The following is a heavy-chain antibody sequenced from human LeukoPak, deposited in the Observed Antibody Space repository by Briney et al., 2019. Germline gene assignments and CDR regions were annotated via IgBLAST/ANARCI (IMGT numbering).Heavy chain of an antibody. V-gene: IGHV3-23*01. CDR3: ASPYYYDSSGYYEGDAFDI. D-gene: IGHD3-22*01. CDR1: GFTFSSYA. CDR2: ISGSGGST. J-gene: IGHJ3*02. Sequence: GGSLRLSCAASGFTFSSYAMSWVRQAPGKGLEWVSAISGSGGSTYYADSVKGRFTISRDNSKNTLYLQMNSLRAEDTAVYYCASPYYYDSSGYYEGDAFDIWGQGTMVTVSS.